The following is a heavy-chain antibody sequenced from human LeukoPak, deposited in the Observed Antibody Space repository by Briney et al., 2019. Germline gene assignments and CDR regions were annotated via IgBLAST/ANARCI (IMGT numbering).Heavy chain of an antibody. CDR3: ARDTTPKDGTIHFDY. D-gene: IGHD2-8*01. CDR2: IYYSGST. CDR1: GGSISSSSYY. Sequence: SETLSLTCTVSGGSISSSSYYWGWIRQPPGKGLEWIGSIYYSGSTYYNPSLKSRVTISVDTSKNQFSLKLSSVTAADTAVYYCARDTTPKDGTIHFDYWGQGTLVTVSS. V-gene: IGHV4-39*07. J-gene: IGHJ4*02.